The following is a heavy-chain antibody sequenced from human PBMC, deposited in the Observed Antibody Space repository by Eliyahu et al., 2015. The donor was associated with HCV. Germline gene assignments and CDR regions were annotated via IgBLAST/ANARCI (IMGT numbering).Heavy chain of an antibody. CDR2: ISSGGCKT. V-gene: IGHV3-23*01. CDR1: GFIFSSYA. J-gene: IGHJ4*02. CDR3: AKTASGYDSAVLGYLEY. Sequence: EVQLLESGGGSVQPGGSLRLSCXASGFIFSSYAMTWVRQAPGKGLEWVSGISSGGCKTFYADSVKGRFTISRDNSRDTVYLQLNSLRGEDTALYYCAKTASGYDSAVLGYLEYWGLGALVTVSS. D-gene: IGHD3-22*01.